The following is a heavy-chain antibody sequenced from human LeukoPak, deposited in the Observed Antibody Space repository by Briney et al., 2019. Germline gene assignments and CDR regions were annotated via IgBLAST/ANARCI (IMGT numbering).Heavy chain of an antibody. CDR3: AKDDRYYYDSSGYFDY. D-gene: IGHD3-22*01. V-gene: IGHV3-33*06. CDR2: IWYDGSNK. J-gene: IGHJ4*02. CDR1: GFIFSSYG. Sequence: GGSLRLSCAASGFIFSSYGMHWVRQAPGKGLEWVAVIWYDGSNKYYADSVKGRFTIPRDNSKNTLYLQMNSLRAEDTAVYYCAKDDRYYYDSSGYFDYWGQGTLVTVSS.